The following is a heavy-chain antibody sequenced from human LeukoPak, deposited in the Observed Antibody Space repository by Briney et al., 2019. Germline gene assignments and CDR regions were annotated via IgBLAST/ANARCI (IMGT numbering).Heavy chain of an antibody. Sequence: SETLSLTCAVYGGSFSGYYWNWIRQPPGKGLEWIGYIYYSGSTNYNPSLKSRVTISVDTSKNQFSLKLSSVTAADTAVYYCAGMRITTPTVRTLDYWGQGTLVTVSS. D-gene: IGHD1-14*01. CDR3: AGMRITTPTVRTLDY. CDR2: IYYSGST. V-gene: IGHV4-59*01. CDR1: GGSFSGYY. J-gene: IGHJ4*02.